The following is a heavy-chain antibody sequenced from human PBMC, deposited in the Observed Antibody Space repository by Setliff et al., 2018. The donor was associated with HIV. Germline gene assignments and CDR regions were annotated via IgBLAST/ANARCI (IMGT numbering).Heavy chain of an antibody. Sequence: SVKVSCKPSGGTFSNYGISWVRQAPGQGFEWLGGIIPVQGIPNYAQKFQGRVTITADVSTSTAYMELSSLRSEDTAVYYCARDLLLRWLDYWGQGTLVTVSS. D-gene: IGHD4-17*01. CDR2: IIPVQGIP. CDR1: GGTFSNYG. CDR3: ARDLLLRWLDY. V-gene: IGHV1-69*10. J-gene: IGHJ4*02.